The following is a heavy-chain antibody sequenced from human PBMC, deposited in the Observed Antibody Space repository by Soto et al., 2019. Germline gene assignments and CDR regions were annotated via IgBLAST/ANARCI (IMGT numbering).Heavy chain of an antibody. CDR1: GYTFTSYG. Sequence: ASVKVSCKASGYTFTSYGISWVRQAPGQGLEWMGWISAYNGNTNYAQKLQGRVTMTTDTSTSTAYMELRSLRSDDTAVYYCARDTRVPDTVVTPLEGWGQGTLVTVSS. CDR2: ISAYNGNT. J-gene: IGHJ4*02. CDR3: ARDTRVPDTVVTPLEG. V-gene: IGHV1-18*01. D-gene: IGHD3-10*01.